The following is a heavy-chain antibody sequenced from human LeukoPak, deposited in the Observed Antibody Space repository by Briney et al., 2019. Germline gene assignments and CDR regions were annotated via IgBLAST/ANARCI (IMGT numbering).Heavy chain of an antibody. CDR1: GGSISSSNW. CDR3: ARAEARPGNPFDY. Sequence: SETLSLTCAVSGGSISSSNWWSWVRQPPGKGLEWIGEIYHSGSTNYNPSLKSRVTISVDKSKNQFSLKLSSVTAADTAVYYCARAEARPGNPFDYWGQGTLVTVSS. CDR2: IYHSGST. V-gene: IGHV4-4*02. D-gene: IGHD6-6*01. J-gene: IGHJ4*02.